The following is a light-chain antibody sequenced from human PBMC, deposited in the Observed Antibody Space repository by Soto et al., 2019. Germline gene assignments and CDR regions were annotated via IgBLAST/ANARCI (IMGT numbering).Light chain of an antibody. CDR2: GAS. CDR3: QQYNNWPRT. V-gene: IGKV3-15*01. CDR1: QSVSSY. J-gene: IGKJ1*01. Sequence: EIVMTQSPATLSVSPGERATLSCRASQSVSSYLAWYQQKPGQAPRLLIYGASTRATGIPARFSGGGSGTEFTLTISSLQSEDFAVYYCQQYNNWPRTLGQGTKVDIK.